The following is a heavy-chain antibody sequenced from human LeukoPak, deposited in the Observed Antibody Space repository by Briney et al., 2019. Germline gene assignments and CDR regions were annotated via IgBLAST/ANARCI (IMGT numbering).Heavy chain of an antibody. CDR1: GFTFSSYW. CDR2: LHSDGSST. Sequence: GGSLRLSCAASGFTFSSYWMHWVPQAPGKGLVWVSRLHSDGSSTTYADSVKGRFTISRDNAKNTLYLQMNSLRAEDTAVYYCARGLRGYSSYCKDYWGQGTLVTVSS. J-gene: IGHJ4*02. V-gene: IGHV3-74*01. CDR3: ARGLRGYSSYCKDY. D-gene: IGHD6-13*01.